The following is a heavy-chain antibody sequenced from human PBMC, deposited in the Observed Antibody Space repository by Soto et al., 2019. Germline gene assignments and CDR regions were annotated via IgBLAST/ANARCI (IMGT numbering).Heavy chain of an antibody. CDR2: ISGSDGST. J-gene: IGHJ4*02. CDR1: GFTFSSYA. CDR3: ARRSSSWYFDY. D-gene: IGHD6-13*01. Sequence: EVPLLESGGGLVQPGGSLRLSCAASGFTFSSYAMTWVRQAPGKGLEWVSVISGSDGSTYYADSVKGRFTNSRANAKNTLNLQMNSLRAEDTAVYYCARRSSSWYFDYWGQGTLVTVSS. V-gene: IGHV3-23*01.